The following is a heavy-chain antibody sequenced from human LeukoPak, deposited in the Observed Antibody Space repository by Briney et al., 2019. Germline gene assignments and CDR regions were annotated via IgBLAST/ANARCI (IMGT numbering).Heavy chain of an antibody. Sequence: ASVKVSCTASGYTFTSYGISWVRQAPGQGLEWMGWISAYNGNTNYAQKFQGRVTITADKSTSTAYMELSSLRSEDTAVYYCARGGHGSGSYLNYWGQGTLVTVSS. CDR2: ISAYNGNT. V-gene: IGHV1-18*01. D-gene: IGHD3-10*01. CDR3: ARGGHGSGSYLNY. CDR1: GYTFTSYG. J-gene: IGHJ4*02.